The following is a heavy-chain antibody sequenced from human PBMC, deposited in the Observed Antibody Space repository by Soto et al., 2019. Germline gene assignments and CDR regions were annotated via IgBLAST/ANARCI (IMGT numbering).Heavy chain of an antibody. J-gene: IGHJ4*02. CDR3: ASRDGYKPFDY. D-gene: IGHD5-12*01. CDR2: ISGSGAST. Sequence: GGSLRLSCAASGFMFSGYAMSWVRQTPTKGLEWVSAISGSGASTYYADSVKGRFTISRDNSKNTLYLQMTSLRAEDTALYYCASRDGYKPFDYWAREPWSPSPQ. V-gene: IGHV3-23*01. CDR1: GFMFSGYA.